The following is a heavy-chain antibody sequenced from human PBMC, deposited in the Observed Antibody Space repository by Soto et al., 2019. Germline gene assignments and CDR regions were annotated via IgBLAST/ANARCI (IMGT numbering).Heavy chain of an antibody. CDR2: IGGRGGNA. CDR1: GFTFNDYA. J-gene: IGHJ4*02. CDR3: AKARDSGASAGSFAS. Sequence: GGSLRLSCSASGFTFNDYAINGVRQLPGRGLETVSGIGGRGGNAFYADSRKGRFSISRYNSKKTFYLKMNNLRVDDSAMYYWAKARDSGASAGSFASWAQEPLFTVS. V-gene: IGHV3-23*01. D-gene: IGHD2-8*02.